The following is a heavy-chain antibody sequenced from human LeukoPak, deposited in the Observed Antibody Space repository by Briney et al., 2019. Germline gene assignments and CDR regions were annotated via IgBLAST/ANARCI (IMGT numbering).Heavy chain of an antibody. V-gene: IGHV3-48*01. D-gene: IGHD3-10*01. Sequence: GGSLRLSCAASGFIFSSYSMNWVRQAPGKGLEWVSYISSSSSTMYYAASVKGRFTISRDNSKNTLYLQMNSLRAEDTAVYYCAKDISLWFGGFDYWGQGTLVNGSS. CDR1: GFIFSSYS. CDR2: ISSSSSTM. J-gene: IGHJ4*02. CDR3: AKDISLWFGGFDY.